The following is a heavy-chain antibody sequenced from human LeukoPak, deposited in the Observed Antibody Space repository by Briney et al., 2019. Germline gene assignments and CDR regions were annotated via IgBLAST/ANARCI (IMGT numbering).Heavy chain of an antibody. Sequence: GASVKVSCKASGGTFSSYAISWVRQAPGQGLEWMGRIIPILGIANYAQKFQGRVTITADKSTSTAYMELSSLRSEDTAVYYCARDMEMATIRDAFDIWGQGTMVTVSS. CDR3: ARDMEMATIRDAFDI. D-gene: IGHD5-24*01. CDR2: IIPILGIA. CDR1: GGTFSSYA. V-gene: IGHV1-69*04. J-gene: IGHJ3*02.